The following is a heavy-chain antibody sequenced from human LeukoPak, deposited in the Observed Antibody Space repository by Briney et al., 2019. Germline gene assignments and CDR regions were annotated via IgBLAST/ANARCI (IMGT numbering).Heavy chain of an antibody. V-gene: IGHV3-53*01. CDR3: ARNGYYYDSSGYYGYYMDV. D-gene: IGHD3-22*01. J-gene: IGHJ6*03. CDR1: GFTVSSNY. Sequence: GGSLRLSCAASGFTVSSNYMSWVRQAPGKGLEWVSVIYSGGSTYYAGSVKGRFTISRDNSKNTLYLQMNSLRAEDTAVYYCARNGYYYDSSGYYGYYMDVWGKGTTVTVSS. CDR2: IYSGGST.